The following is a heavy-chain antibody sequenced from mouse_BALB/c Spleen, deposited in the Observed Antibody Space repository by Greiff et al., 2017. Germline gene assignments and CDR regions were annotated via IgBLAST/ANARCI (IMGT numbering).Heavy chain of an antibody. Sequence: QVQLQQPGAELVKPGASVKLSCKASGYTFTSYWMHWVKQRPGQGLEWIGEIDPSDSYTNYNQKFKGKATLTVDKSSSTAYMQLSSLTSEDSAVYYCARGDGNPLDYWGQGTTLTVSS. D-gene: IGHD2-1*01. CDR3: ARGDGNPLDY. V-gene: IGHV1-69*02. J-gene: IGHJ2*01. CDR2: IDPSDSYT. CDR1: GYTFTSYW.